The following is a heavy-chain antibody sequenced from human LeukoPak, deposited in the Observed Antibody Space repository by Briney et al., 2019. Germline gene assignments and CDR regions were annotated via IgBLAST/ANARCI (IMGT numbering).Heavy chain of an antibody. Sequence: ASVKVSCKASGYTFTSYAMHWVRQAPGQRLEWMGWINAGNGNTKYSQKFQGRVTITRDTSASTAYMELSSLRSEDTAVYYCARDIAAVEAFDIWGQGTMVTVSS. D-gene: IGHD6-25*01. CDR3: ARDIAAVEAFDI. J-gene: IGHJ3*02. V-gene: IGHV1-3*01. CDR2: INAGNGNT. CDR1: GYTFTSYA.